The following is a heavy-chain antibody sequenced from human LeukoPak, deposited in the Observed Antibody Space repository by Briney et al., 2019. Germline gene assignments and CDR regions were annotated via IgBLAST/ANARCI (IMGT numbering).Heavy chain of an antibody. CDR3: SPGGYSGYDFDF. CDR1: GFTVSNAW. V-gene: IGHV3-15*01. Sequence: GGSLRLSCAASGFTVSNAWMSWFRQAPGKGLEWVGRIKSKTDGGTTDYAAPVKGRFTISRDDSKNTLYLQMNSLRTEDTAVYYCSPGGYSGYDFDFWGQGTLVTVSS. D-gene: IGHD5-12*01. CDR2: IKSKTDGGTT. J-gene: IGHJ4*02.